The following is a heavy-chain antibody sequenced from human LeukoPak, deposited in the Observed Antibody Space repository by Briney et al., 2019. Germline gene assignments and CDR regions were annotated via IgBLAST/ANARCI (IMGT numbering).Heavy chain of an antibody. CDR2: IMPMFGKA. CDR3: AGGRTDIVVVPATLRNYYFDY. D-gene: IGHD2-2*01. Sequence: SVKVSCKASGGTFSSYDISWVRQAPGQGLEWMGGIMPMFGKANYAQKCQGRVTTTADKATSTAYMELSSLRSEDTAVYYCAGGRTDIVVVPATLRNYYFDYWGQGTLVTVSS. CDR1: GGTFSSYD. V-gene: IGHV1-69*06. J-gene: IGHJ4*02.